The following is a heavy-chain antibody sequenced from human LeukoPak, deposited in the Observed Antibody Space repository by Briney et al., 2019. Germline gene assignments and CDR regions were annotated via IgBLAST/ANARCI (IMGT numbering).Heavy chain of an antibody. CDR2: INHSGST. J-gene: IGHJ2*01. Sequence: GSLRLSCAASGFTFSSYAMSWIRQPPGKGLEWIGEINHSGSTNYNPSLKSRVTISVDTSKNQFSLKLSSVTAADTAVYYCAATLDSSGYYWASDWYFDLWGRGTLVTVSS. V-gene: IGHV4-34*08. D-gene: IGHD3-22*01. CDR3: AATLDSSGYYWASDWYFDL. CDR1: GFTFSSYA.